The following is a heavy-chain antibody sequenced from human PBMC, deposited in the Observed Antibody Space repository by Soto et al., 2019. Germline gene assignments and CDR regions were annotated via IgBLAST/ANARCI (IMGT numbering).Heavy chain of an antibody. Sequence: GGSLRLSCAASGFTFSSYAMSWVRQAPGKGLEWVSAISGSGGSTYYADSVKGRFTISRDNSKNTLYLQMNSLRAEDTAVYYCARCLKDYIWGSPRAGAFDIWGQGTMVTVSS. CDR1: GFTFSSYA. D-gene: IGHD3-16*01. CDR2: ISGSGGST. CDR3: ARCLKDYIWGSPRAGAFDI. J-gene: IGHJ3*02. V-gene: IGHV3-23*01.